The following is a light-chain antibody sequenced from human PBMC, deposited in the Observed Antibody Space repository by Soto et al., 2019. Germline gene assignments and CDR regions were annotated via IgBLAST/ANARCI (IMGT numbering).Light chain of an antibody. Sequence: DIQLTQSPSFLAASVGDRVTITCRASQGIASFLAWYQQKPGKAPKLLIYSATTLQTGVSSRFSGSRSGPEFTLTISSLQPEDFATYFCHSRAFGQGTRLEIK. CDR3: HSRA. CDR1: QGIASF. J-gene: IGKJ5*01. V-gene: IGKV1-9*01. CDR2: SAT.